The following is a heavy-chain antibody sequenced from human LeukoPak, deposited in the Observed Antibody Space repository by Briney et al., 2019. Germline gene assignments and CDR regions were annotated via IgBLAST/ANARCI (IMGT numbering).Heavy chain of an antibody. V-gene: IGHV1-2*02. CDR2: LNPHSGAT. J-gene: IGHJ5*02. D-gene: IGHD3-22*01. CDR1: GYTPADFH. Sequence: GASVKVSCKASGYTPADFHIQWVRQAPGHGLEWMGTLNPHSGATHYAQKFRGRVTMTRDTSVNTAYMELSSLTSDDTAVYFCARDRAYDSSGNPMFNPWGQGTLVTVSS. CDR3: ARDRAYDSSGNPMFNP.